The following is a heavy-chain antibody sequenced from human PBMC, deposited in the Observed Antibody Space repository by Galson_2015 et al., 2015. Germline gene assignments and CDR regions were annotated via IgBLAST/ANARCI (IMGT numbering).Heavy chain of an antibody. D-gene: IGHD3-10*01. V-gene: IGHV2-5*01. CDR2: TYWNDDK. J-gene: IGHJ2*01. CDR3: AHRRHDYYGSGSYYAGYFDL. CDR1: GFSLSTSGVG. Sequence: PALVKPTQTLTLTCTFSGFSLSTSGVGVGWIRQPPGEALEWLALTYWNDDKRYSPSLKSRLTITKDTSKNQVVLTMTNMDPVDTATYYCAHRRHDYYGSGSYYAGYFDLWGRGTLVTVSS.